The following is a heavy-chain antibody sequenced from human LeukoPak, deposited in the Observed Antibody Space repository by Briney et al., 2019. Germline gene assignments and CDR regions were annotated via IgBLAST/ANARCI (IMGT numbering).Heavy chain of an antibody. Sequence: GGSLRLSCAASGFTLGSYWMHWVRQAPGKGLVWVSRIKSDGDGSGTTYADSVKGRFTISRDNAKNTLDLQMNSLRAEDTAVYYCAKEGGAESIAAREEHWGQGTLVTASS. CDR1: GFTLGSYW. J-gene: IGHJ4*02. CDR3: AKEGGAESIAAREEH. CDR2: IKSDGDGSGT. D-gene: IGHD6-6*01. V-gene: IGHV3-74*01.